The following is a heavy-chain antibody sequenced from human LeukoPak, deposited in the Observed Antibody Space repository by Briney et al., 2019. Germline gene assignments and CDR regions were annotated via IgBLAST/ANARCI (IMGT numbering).Heavy chain of an antibody. CDR1: GFTFSSYS. V-gene: IGHV3-21*01. CDR3: AKLPLGQLVLAHLDY. CDR2: ISSSSSYI. D-gene: IGHD6-13*01. J-gene: IGHJ4*02. Sequence: GGSLRLSCAASGFTFSSYSMNWVRQAPGKGLEWVSSISSSSSYIYYADSVKGRFTISRDNAKNSLYLQMNSLRAEDTAVYYCAKLPLGQLVLAHLDYWGQGTLVTVSS.